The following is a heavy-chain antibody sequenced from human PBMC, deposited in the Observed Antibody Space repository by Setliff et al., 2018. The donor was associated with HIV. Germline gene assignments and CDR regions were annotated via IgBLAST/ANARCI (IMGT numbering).Heavy chain of an antibody. D-gene: IGHD3-22*01. Sequence: SGPKLVNPTQTLTLTCSFSGFSLNTAGVGVAWIRQPPGKALEWLALIYWDDDKRFSPSLSSRLTITKDTSKNQVVLTMANMDPVDTATYFCAHYYDSSGFYNSFDYWGQGALVTVSS. CDR3: AHYYDSSGFYNSFDY. V-gene: IGHV2-5*02. CDR1: GFSLNTAGVG. J-gene: IGHJ4*02. CDR2: IYWDDDK.